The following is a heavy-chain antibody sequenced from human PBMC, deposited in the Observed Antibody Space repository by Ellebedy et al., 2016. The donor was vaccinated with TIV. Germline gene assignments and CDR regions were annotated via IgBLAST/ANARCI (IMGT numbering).Heavy chain of an antibody. CDR2: IDPSDSYT. D-gene: IGHD3-10*02. J-gene: IGHJ6*02. V-gene: IGHV5-10-1*01. Sequence: GESLKISCKGSGYSFTSYWISWVRQMPGKGLEWMGRIDPSDSYTNYSPSFQGHVTISADKSISTAYLQWSSLKASDTAMYYCARLTMVGYYYYYGMDVWGQGTTVTVSS. CDR1: GYSFTSYW. CDR3: ARLTMVGYYYYYGMDV.